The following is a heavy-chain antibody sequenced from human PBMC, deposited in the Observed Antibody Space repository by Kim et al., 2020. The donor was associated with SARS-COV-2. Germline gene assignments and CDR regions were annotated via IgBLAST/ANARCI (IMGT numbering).Heavy chain of an antibody. CDR2: IYSGGST. J-gene: IGHJ3*02. D-gene: IGHD3-3*01. Sequence: GGSLRLSCAASGFTVSSNYMSWVRQAPGKGLEWVSVIYSGGSTYYADSVKGRFTISRDNSKNTLYLQMNSLRAEDTAVYYCARYSDYDFWSGYYRSAFDIWGQGTMVTVSS. V-gene: IGHV3-66*01. CDR3: ARYSDYDFWSGYYRSAFDI. CDR1: GFTVSSNY.